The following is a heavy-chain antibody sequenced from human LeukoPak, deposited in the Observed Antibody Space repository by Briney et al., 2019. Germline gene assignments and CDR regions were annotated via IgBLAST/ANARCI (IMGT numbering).Heavy chain of an antibody. D-gene: IGHD6-19*01. CDR1: GSTFSTYA. V-gene: IGHV3-23*01. Sequence: GGSLRLSCAASGSTFSTYALTWVRQAPGKGLEWVSAISGDGDRTYYANSMKGRFTVSRDNSKSTVYLQLNSLRAEDTAVYYCAKYHSSAWDYFDYWGQGTLATVSS. J-gene: IGHJ4*02. CDR2: ISGDGDRT. CDR3: AKYHSSAWDYFDY.